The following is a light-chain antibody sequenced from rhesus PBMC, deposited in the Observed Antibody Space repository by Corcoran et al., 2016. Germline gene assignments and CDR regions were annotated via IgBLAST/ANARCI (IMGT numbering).Light chain of an antibody. CDR2: GAS. CDR1: QSVSSY. Sequence: QVILTQSPATLSLSPGERATLSCRASQSVSSYLAWYQQKPGQAPRLLIYGASSRATGIPDRFSGSGSGTDFTLTISSLGPEDVGVYHCYQHSSGLTFGGGTKVEIK. V-gene: IGKV3-10*01. J-gene: IGKJ4*01. CDR3: YQHSSGLT.